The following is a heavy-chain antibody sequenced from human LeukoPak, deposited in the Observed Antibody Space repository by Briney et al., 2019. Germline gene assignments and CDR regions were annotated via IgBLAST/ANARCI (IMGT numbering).Heavy chain of an antibody. D-gene: IGHD4-23*01. J-gene: IGHJ5*02. CDR3: ARDEGTVVTSDDPHNWFDP. Sequence: SETLFLTCTVHGCSISSYYWSWIRQPAGKGLEWIGRIYTRGSPNSNPSLKSRVTMSVDTSKNQFSLKLSSVTAADTAVYYCARDEGTVVTSDDPHNWFDPWGQGTLVTVSS. CDR2: IYTRGSP. CDR1: GCSISSYY. V-gene: IGHV4-4*07.